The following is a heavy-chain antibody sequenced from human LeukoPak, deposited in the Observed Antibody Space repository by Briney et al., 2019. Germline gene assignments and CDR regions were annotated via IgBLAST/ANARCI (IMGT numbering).Heavy chain of an antibody. CDR1: GGSISTYY. Sequence: SETLSLTCTLSGGSISTYYWSWIRQPPGKGLEWIGYIYHSGSTNYNPSLKSRVTISVDTSKNQFSLKLSSVTAADTAVSYCARGGGYASPIGYWGQGALVTVSS. J-gene: IGHJ4*02. V-gene: IGHV4-59*01. D-gene: IGHD5-12*01. CDR3: ARGGGYASPIGY. CDR2: IYHSGST.